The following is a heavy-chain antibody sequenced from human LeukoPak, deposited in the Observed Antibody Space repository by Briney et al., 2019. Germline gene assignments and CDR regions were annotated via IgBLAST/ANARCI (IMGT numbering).Heavy chain of an antibody. CDR1: GFTFSSSA. J-gene: IGHJ4*02. D-gene: IGHD2-15*01. CDR2: ISNNGGYT. CDR3: AKQLGYCSDGSCYFPY. Sequence: GGSPRLSCAAPGFTFSSSAMSWVRQAPGKGLEWVSAISNNGGYTYYADSVQGRFTISRDDSKSTLCLQMNSLRAEDTAVYYCAKQLGYCSDGSCYFPYWGQGTLVTVSS. V-gene: IGHV3-23*01.